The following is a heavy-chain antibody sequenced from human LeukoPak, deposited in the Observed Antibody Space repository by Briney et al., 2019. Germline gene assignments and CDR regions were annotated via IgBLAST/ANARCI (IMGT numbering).Heavy chain of an antibody. D-gene: IGHD3-22*01. CDR1: GGTFSSYA. CDR3: ASSEYYYDSSGSGGMDV. V-gene: IGHV1-69*13. Sequence: SVKVSCKASGGTFSSYAISWVRQAPGQGLEWMGGIIPIFGTANYAQKFQGRVTITADESTSTAHMELSSLRSEDTAVYYCASSEYYYDSSGSGGMDVWGQGTTVTVSS. CDR2: IIPIFGTA. J-gene: IGHJ6*02.